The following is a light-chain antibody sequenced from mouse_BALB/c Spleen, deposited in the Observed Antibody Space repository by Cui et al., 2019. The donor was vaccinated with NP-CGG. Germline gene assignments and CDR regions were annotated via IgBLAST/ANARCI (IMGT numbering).Light chain of an antibody. CDR2: GTK. Sequence: QAVVTQESALPKSPGETVTLTCRLSTGAVTTSNYANWVQEKPDHLFTGLIGGTKNRAPGVPARFSGSLSGDNAALTITGAQTEDEAIYFCALWYSNHWVFGGGTKLTVL. CDR1: TGAVTTSNY. V-gene: IGLV1*01. J-gene: IGLJ1*01. CDR3: ALWYSNHWV.